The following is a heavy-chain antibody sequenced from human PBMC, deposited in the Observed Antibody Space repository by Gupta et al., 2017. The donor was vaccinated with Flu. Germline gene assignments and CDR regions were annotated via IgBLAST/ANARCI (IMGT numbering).Heavy chain of an antibody. D-gene: IGHD2-21*01. J-gene: IGHJ4*02. CDR3: ARLNLRDLNYSGDYFDY. CDR2: ISANSGST. Sequence: EVQLLESGGGLVQPGESLRLSCAASGFTGFTYSDYAMGWVRQPPGKGLEWVSTISANSGSTYYADSVKGRFSISRDNSKNTLFLQMHSLRADDTAVYYCARLNLRDLNYSGDYFDYWGQGTLVSVSS. V-gene: IGHV3-23*01. CDR1: GFTGFTYSDYA.